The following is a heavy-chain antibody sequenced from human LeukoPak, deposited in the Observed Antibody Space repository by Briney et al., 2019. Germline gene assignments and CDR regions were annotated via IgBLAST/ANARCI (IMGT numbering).Heavy chain of an antibody. Sequence: ASIKVSCKTSGYTFTNYGISWVRQAPGQGLEWMGWISAYNGNANYAQKVQGRVTITADKSTSTAYMELSSLRSEDTAVYYCTYYDSSGYGGWGQGTLVTVSS. D-gene: IGHD3-22*01. CDR1: GYTFTNYG. CDR2: ISAYNGNA. J-gene: IGHJ4*02. V-gene: IGHV1-18*01. CDR3: TYYDSSGYGG.